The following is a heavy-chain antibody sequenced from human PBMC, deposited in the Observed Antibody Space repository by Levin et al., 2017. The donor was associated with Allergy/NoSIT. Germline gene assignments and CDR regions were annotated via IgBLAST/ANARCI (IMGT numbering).Heavy chain of an antibody. J-gene: IGHJ4*02. Sequence: GGSLRLSCAASGFTFSSYGMHWVRQAPGKGLEWVAATSYNGGEKYYADSVKGRLTISRDNSKNTLYMEMNSLRAEDTAVYFCARDGRGYSKVRGFDYWGQGALVTVSS. CDR3: ARDGRGYSKVRGFDY. D-gene: IGHD5-18*01. V-gene: IGHV3-30*03. CDR2: TSYNGGEK. CDR1: GFTFSSYG.